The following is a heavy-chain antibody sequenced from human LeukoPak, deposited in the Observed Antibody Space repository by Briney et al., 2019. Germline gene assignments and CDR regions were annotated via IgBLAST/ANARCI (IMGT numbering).Heavy chain of an antibody. Sequence: PSQTLSLTCSVPGGSISGGSYYWSWIRQPAGKGLEWIGRISTSGSTNYNPSLKSRVTISVDTSKSQFSLKLSSVTAADTAVYFCARGSLGIDYWGQGTLVTVSS. J-gene: IGHJ4*02. CDR3: ARGSLGIDY. CDR2: ISTSGST. CDR1: GGSISGGSYY. D-gene: IGHD3-10*01. V-gene: IGHV4-61*02.